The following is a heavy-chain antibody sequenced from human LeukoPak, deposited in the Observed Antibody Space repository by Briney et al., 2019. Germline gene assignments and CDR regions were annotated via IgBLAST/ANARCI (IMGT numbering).Heavy chain of an antibody. Sequence: GGSLRLSCAASGFPFNAYWMTWVRQAPGKGLEWVANIRQDGDTKYYVDSVEGRFTISRDNAMNSLYLQMNSLRAEDTAIYYCARSLPYGTTWYGRSDFWGQGTLVTVSS. CDR3: ARSLPYGTTWYGRSDF. CDR1: GFPFNAYW. D-gene: IGHD6-13*01. J-gene: IGHJ4*02. CDR2: IRQDGDTK. V-gene: IGHV3-7*03.